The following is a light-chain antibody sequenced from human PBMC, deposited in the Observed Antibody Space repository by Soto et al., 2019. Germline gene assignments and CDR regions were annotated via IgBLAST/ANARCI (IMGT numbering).Light chain of an antibody. V-gene: IGKV3-20*01. Sequence: NVLTQSPGTLSLSPGQRATLSCRASQSLSGNYLAWYQQKPGQAPRDLIYRASIRATGISDRFSGSGSGTDFTLTISRLEPEDFAVYYCQHYGASPWTFGQGTKVEIK. CDR3: QHYGASPWT. J-gene: IGKJ1*01. CDR1: QSLSGNY. CDR2: RAS.